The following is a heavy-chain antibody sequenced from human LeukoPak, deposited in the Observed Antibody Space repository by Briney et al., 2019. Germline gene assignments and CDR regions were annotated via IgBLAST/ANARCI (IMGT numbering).Heavy chain of an antibody. CDR2: ITHDGDST. D-gene: IGHD2-15*01. V-gene: IGHV3-74*03. Sequence: PGGSLTLSCLATGFTFSDYWIHWVRQAPGKGLAWVSRITHDGDSTEYADAVKGRFTTSRDNAKNTVYLQLNSPRAEDTAVYYCARDSGVATPLYYWGQGALVTVSS. CDR3: ARDSGVATPLYY. CDR1: GFTFSDYW. J-gene: IGHJ4*02.